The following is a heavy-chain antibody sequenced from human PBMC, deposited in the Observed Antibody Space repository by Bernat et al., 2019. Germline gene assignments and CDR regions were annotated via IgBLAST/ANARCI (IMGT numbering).Heavy chain of an antibody. CDR2: ITGSAGTT. V-gene: IGHV3-23*04. D-gene: IGHD3-16*02. CDR1: GFTFTTFA. CDR3: AKDTSTDYHHWGSYRPRY. Sequence: EVQLVESGGGLVQPGGSLRLSCIDSGFTFTTFAMSWVRQAPGKGLEWVSAITGSAGTTYYADSVKGRFTISRDNSKSALFLQMNSLRAEDTAVYYCAKDTSTDYHHWGSYRPRYWGQGTLVTVSS. J-gene: IGHJ4*02.